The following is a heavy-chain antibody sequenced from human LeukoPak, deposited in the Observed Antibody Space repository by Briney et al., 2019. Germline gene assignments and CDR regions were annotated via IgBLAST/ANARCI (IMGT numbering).Heavy chain of an antibody. V-gene: IGHV3-7*01. D-gene: IGHD1-26*01. Sequence: GGSLRLSCAASGFTFSSCWMSWVRQAPGKGLEWVANIKQDGSEKYYVDSVKGRFTISRDNAKNSLYLQMNSLRAEDTAVYYCARPMYSGSPFDYWDQGTLVTVSS. CDR3: ARPMYSGSPFDY. J-gene: IGHJ4*02. CDR1: GFTFSSCW. CDR2: IKQDGSEK.